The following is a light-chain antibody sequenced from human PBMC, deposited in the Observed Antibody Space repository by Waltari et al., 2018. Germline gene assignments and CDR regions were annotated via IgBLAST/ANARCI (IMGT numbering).Light chain of an antibody. V-gene: IGKV3-20*01. J-gene: IGKJ2*01. Sequence: EIVLTQSPGTLSLSPGERATLSCRASQSVSRNYLAWYQQKPGQGPRFLIYGASNRAPGIPDRFSGSGSGTDFALTISSLQAEDVAVYYCQQYYIAPYAFGQGTKLEVK. CDR1: QSVSRNY. CDR2: GAS. CDR3: QQYYIAPYA.